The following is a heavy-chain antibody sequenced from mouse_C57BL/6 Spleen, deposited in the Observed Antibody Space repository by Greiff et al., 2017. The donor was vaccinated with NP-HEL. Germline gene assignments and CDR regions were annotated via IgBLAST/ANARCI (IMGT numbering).Heavy chain of an antibody. J-gene: IGHJ4*01. Sequence: EVNLVESGGDLVKPGGSLKLSCAASGFTFSSYGMSWVRQTPDKRLEWVATISSGGSYTYYPDSVKGRFTISRDNAKNTLYLQMSSLKSEDTAMYYCARHGGGSTFYAMDYWGQGTSVTVSS. CDR3: ARHGGGSTFYAMDY. CDR1: GFTFSSYG. D-gene: IGHD1-1*01. CDR2: ISSGGSYT. V-gene: IGHV5-6*01.